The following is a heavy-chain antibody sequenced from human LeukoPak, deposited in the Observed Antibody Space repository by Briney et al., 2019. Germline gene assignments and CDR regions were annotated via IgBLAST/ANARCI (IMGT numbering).Heavy chain of an antibody. CDR1: GFTFSSYS. J-gene: IGHJ4*02. V-gene: IGHV3-21*01. CDR3: ARSPYCSSTSCKRQFDY. Sequence: KTGGSLRLSCAASGFTFSSYSMNWVRQAPGKGLEWVSSISSSSSYIYYADSVKGRFTISRDNAKNSLYLQMNSLRAEDTAVYYCARSPYCSSTSCKRQFDYWGQGTLVTVSS. D-gene: IGHD2-2*01. CDR2: ISSSSSYI.